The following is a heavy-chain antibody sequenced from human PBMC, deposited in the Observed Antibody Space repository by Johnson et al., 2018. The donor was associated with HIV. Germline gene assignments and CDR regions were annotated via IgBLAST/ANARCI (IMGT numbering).Heavy chain of an antibody. Sequence: QVQLVESGGGVVQPGRSLRLSCAAPGFTFSSYAMHWVRQAPGKGPEWVAVIFSGGDTYYGDSVRGRFSISRDNSKNTLYLQMKSLRADDTAVYYGARACRDGYTCDVFDIWGQGTMVTVSS. J-gene: IGHJ3*02. CDR1: GFTFSSYA. CDR2: IFSGGDT. D-gene: IGHD5-24*01. V-gene: IGHV3-33*08. CDR3: ARACRDGYTCDVFDI.